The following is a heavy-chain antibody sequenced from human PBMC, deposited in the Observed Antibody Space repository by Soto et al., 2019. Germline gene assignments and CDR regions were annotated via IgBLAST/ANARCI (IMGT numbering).Heavy chain of an antibody. J-gene: IGHJ6*03. Sequence: QVQLQESGPGLVKPSETLSLTCTVSGGSISSYYWSWIRQPPGKGLEWIGYIYYSGSTNYNTPLKSRVTISVDTSKNQFSLKLSSVTAADTAGYYCATQESTRQNYDYYYCMDVWGKGTTVTVSS. CDR1: GGSISSYY. V-gene: IGHV4-59*08. CDR2: IYYSGST. CDR3: ATQESTRQNYDYYYCMDV.